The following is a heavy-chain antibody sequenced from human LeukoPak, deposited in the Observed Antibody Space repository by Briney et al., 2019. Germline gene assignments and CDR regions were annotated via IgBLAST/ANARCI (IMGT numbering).Heavy chain of an antibody. CDR2: IYYSGST. J-gene: IGHJ4*02. V-gene: IGHV4-59*08. CDR1: GGSISSYY. CDR3: ARLQTIAVAGTLDY. D-gene: IGHD6-19*01. Sequence: SETLSLTCTVSGGSISSYYWSWIRQPPGKGLEWIGYIYYSGSTNYNPSLKSRVTISVDTSKNQFSLKLSSVTAADTAVYYCARLQTIAVAGTLDYWGQGTLVTVSS.